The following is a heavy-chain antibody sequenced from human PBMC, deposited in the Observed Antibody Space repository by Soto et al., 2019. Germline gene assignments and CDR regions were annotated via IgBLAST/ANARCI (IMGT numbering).Heavy chain of an antibody. Sequence: ASVKVSCKASGYTFTSYGISCVRQAPGQVLEWMGWISAYNGNTNYAQKLQGRVTMTTDTSTSTAYMELRSLRSDDTAVYYCARGFGYPTGDYYYGMDVWGQGTTVTVSS. D-gene: IGHD5-12*01. CDR3: ARGFGYPTGDYYYGMDV. V-gene: IGHV1-18*01. CDR1: GYTFTSYG. CDR2: ISAYNGNT. J-gene: IGHJ6*02.